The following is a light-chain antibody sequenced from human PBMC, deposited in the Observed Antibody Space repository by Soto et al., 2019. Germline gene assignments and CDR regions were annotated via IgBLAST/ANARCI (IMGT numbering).Light chain of an antibody. V-gene: IGKV3-20*01. CDR2: GAS. J-gene: IGKJ1*01. Sequence: EIVLTQSPGTLSLSPGERATLSCRASQTVSSTYLVWYQQKPGQAPRLLFYGASNRATGIPDRFSGSGSGTDFTLTISRLEPEDFAVYYYQQYGSSPWTFGQGTKVEIK. CDR3: QQYGSSPWT. CDR1: QTVSSTY.